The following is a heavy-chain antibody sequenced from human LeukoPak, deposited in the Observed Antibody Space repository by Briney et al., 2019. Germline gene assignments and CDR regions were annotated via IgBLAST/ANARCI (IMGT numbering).Heavy chain of an antibody. CDR1: GYTFTSYA. V-gene: IGHV1-2*02. Sequence: GASVKVSCKASGYTFTSYAMNWVRQAPGQGLEWMGWINPNSGGTNYAQKFQGRVTMTRDTSISTAYMELSRLRSDDTAVYYCADGGWNSNWFDPWGQGTLVTVSS. D-gene: IGHD1-7*01. CDR3: ADGGWNSNWFDP. CDR2: INPNSGGT. J-gene: IGHJ5*02.